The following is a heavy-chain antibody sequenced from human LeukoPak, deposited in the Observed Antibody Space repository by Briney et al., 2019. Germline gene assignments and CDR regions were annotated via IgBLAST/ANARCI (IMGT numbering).Heavy chain of an antibody. D-gene: IGHD4-17*01. CDR2: INSVWSST. J-gene: IGHJ3*02. CDR3: ASHGDSDAFDI. CDR1: RVTFSNYW. Sequence: PGGSLRLSCAASRVTFSNYWMHWVRQAPGKGLVWVSRINSVWSSTSYADSVRGRFTISRDNARNTLYLQMNSLRAEDTAVYYCASHGDSDAFDIWGQGKMVTVSS. V-gene: IGHV3-74*01.